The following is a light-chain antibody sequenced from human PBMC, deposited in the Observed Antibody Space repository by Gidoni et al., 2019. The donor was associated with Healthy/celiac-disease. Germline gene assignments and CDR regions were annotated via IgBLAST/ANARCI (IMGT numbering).Light chain of an antibody. CDR2: GAS. J-gene: IGKJ1*01. CDR1: QSVSSN. Sequence: EIVMTQSPATLSVSPGERATRSCRASQSVSSNLAWYQQKPGQAPRLLIYGASTRATGIPARFSGSGSGTEFPLTISSLQSEDCAVYYCQQYNNWPPWTFGQGTQVELK. CDR3: QQYNNWPPWT. V-gene: IGKV3-15*01.